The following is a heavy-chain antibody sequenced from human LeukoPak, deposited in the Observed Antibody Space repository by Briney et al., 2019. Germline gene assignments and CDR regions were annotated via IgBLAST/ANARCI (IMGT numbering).Heavy chain of an antibody. V-gene: IGHV4-38-2*02. Sequence: SETLSLTCTVSGDSINSSYWTWIRQPPGKGLEWIGSIYHSGSTYYNPSLKSRVTISVDTSKNQFSLKLSSVTAADTAVYYCARVDSSNWYEYRGYFDYWGQGTLVTVSS. J-gene: IGHJ4*02. CDR3: ARVDSSNWYEYRGYFDY. D-gene: IGHD6-13*01. CDR2: IYHSGST. CDR1: GDSINSSY.